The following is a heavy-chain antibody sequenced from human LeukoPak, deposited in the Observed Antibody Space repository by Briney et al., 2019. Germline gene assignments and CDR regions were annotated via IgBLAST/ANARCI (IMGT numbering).Heavy chain of an antibody. CDR2: IYHSGST. Sequence: PSETLSLTCTVSGYSISSDYYWGWIRPPPGKGLEWIGSIYHSGSTYYNPSLKSRVTISVDTSKNQFSLKLSSVTAADTAVYYCARVHYWGQGTLVTVSS. J-gene: IGHJ4*02. CDR1: GYSISSDYY. CDR3: ARVHY. V-gene: IGHV4-38-2*02.